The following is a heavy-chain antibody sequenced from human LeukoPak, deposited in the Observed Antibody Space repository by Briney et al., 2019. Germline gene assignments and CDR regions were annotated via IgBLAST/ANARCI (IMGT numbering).Heavy chain of an antibody. J-gene: IGHJ6*02. CDR1: GGTFSSYA. CDR3: ARVGVYCSDGSCYYGMDV. D-gene: IGHD2-15*01. Sequence: ASVKVSCKASGGTFSSYAISWVRQAPGQGLEWMGRIIPILGIANYAQKFQGRVTITADKSTSTAYMELSSLRSEDTAVYYCARVGVYCSDGSCYYGMDVWGQGTTVTVSS. CDR2: IIPILGIA. V-gene: IGHV1-69*04.